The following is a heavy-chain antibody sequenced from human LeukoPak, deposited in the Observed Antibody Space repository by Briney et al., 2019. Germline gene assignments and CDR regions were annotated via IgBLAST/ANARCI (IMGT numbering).Heavy chain of an antibody. CDR1: GFTFSSYA. Sequence: GGTLRLSCEVSGFTFSSYALSWVRQAPGRGLDWVSAIYNAGRTYYADSVKGRFTISRDNSKNTLYLQMNSLRAEGTAVYFCARDMGGNDAFDVWGQGTMVTVSS. V-gene: IGHV3-23*05. J-gene: IGHJ3*01. CDR2: IYNAGRT. CDR3: ARDMGGNDAFDV. D-gene: IGHD3-16*01.